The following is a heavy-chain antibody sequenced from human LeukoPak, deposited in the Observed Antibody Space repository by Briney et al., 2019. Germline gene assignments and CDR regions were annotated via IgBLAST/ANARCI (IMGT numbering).Heavy chain of an antibody. Sequence: SSETLSLTCTVSGVSISSSSYYWSWIRQPPGQGLEWIGRIYNSGSTSSNPSLKSRVSISVDTSQKQFSLRLNSVTAADAAVYYCASHPKSMVRGVIITGDFGSFDYWGQGTLVTVSS. CDR2: IYNSGST. CDR1: GVSISSSSYY. V-gene: IGHV4-61*02. CDR3: ASHPKSMVRGVIITGDFGSFDY. D-gene: IGHD3-10*01. J-gene: IGHJ4*02.